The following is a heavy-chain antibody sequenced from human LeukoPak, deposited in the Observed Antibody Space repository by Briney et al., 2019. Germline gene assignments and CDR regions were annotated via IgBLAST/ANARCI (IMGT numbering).Heavy chain of an antibody. CDR1: GGSISSYY. J-gene: IGHJ6*03. D-gene: IGHD4-23*01. V-gene: IGHV4-59*01. CDR2: IYYSGCT. Sequence: SETLFLTCTVSGGSISSYYWSWIRQPPGKGLEWIGYIYYSGCTNYNPSLKSRVTISVDASKNQFSLKLSSVTAADTAVYYCARARGGNSGSMVHYYYMDVWGKGTTVTVSS. CDR3: ARARGGNSGSMVHYYYMDV.